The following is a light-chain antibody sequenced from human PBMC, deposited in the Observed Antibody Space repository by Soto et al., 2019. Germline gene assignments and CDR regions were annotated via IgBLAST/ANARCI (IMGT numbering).Light chain of an antibody. CDR2: AGN. CDR3: CSYAGSTYV. CDR1: SSDVGSFDV. J-gene: IGLJ1*01. Sequence: QAVLTQPASVSGSPGQSITISCTGTSSDVGSFDVVSWYQQHPGKAPTLIIYAGNRRPSGVSSRFSGSQSDNTPSLTISGLQAEDEADYYCCSYAGSTYVFGIGTKATV. V-gene: IGLV2-23*01.